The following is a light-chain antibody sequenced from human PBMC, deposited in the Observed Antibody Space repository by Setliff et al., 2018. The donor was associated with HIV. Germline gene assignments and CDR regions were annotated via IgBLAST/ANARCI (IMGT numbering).Light chain of an antibody. CDR3: SSYAITNTLP. J-gene: IGLJ1*01. Sequence: QPALTQPASMSGSPGQSITISCTGTSSDVGGYSLVSWYQQHPGKAPKLIIYEVTNRASGVSNRFSGSKSGNTASLTISGLQAEDEADYYCSSYAITNTLPFGTGTKGTVL. CDR2: EVT. CDR1: SSDVGGYSL. V-gene: IGLV2-14*03.